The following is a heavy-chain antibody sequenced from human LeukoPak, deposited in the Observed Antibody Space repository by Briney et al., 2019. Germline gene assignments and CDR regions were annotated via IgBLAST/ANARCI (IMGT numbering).Heavy chain of an antibody. D-gene: IGHD5-12*01. CDR3: ARLVATITRSFQLYYYYYMDV. V-gene: IGHV4-59*08. Sequence: SETLSLTCTVSGASISSYYWSWIRQPPGPGLAWIGYIVYSGSISASTYYNPSLKSRVTISVDTSKNQFSLKLSSVTAADTAVYYCARLVATITRSFQLYYYYYMDVWGKGTTVTISS. J-gene: IGHJ6*03. CDR2: IVYSGSISAST. CDR1: GASISSYY.